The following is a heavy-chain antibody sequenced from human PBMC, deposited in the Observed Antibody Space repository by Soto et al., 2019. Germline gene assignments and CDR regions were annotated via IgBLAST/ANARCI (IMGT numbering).Heavy chain of an antibody. V-gene: IGHV4-34*01. CDR1: GGSFSGYY. D-gene: IGHD3-10*01. Sequence: QVQLQQWGAGLLKPSENLSLTCAVYGGSFSGYYWSWIRQPPGKGLAWIGEINHSGSTNYNPSLKSRVTISVDTSKNQFSLKLSSVTAADTAVYYCARSAPVRGAQDTPHNYWGQGTLVTVSS. J-gene: IGHJ4*02. CDR3: ARSAPVRGAQDTPHNY. CDR2: INHSGST.